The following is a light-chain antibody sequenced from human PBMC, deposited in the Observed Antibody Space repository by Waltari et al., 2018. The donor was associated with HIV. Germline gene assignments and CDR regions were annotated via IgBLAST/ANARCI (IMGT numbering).Light chain of an antibody. CDR2: DAS. V-gene: IGKV1-33*01. CDR3: QQYDHFLS. J-gene: IGKJ4*01. Sequence: DIQMTQSPSSVSASVGDRVTITCQASQDITNYLNWYQQKPGKAPKLLIYDASNLETGVPSRFSGSGSATDFTFTISSLQPEDIATYYCQQYDHFLSFGGGTKVEFK. CDR1: QDITNY.